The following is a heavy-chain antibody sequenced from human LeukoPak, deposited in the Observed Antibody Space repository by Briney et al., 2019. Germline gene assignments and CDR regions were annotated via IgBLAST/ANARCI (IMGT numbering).Heavy chain of an antibody. V-gene: IGHV3-9*01. CDR3: AKDYGGGGYFDY. CDR2: ISGNSGSK. J-gene: IGHJ4*02. D-gene: IGHD3-10*01. CDR1: GFTFSSYT. Sequence: TGGSLRLSCAASGFTFSSYTMNWVRQAPGKGLEWVSGISGNSGSKGHADSVKGRFTISRDNAKNSLYLQMNSLRGDDTALYYCAKDYGGGGYFDYWGQGTLVTVSS.